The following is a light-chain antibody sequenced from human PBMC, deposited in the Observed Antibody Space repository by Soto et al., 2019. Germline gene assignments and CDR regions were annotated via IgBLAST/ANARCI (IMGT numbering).Light chain of an antibody. CDR2: DVS. CDR3: SSYW. V-gene: IGLV2-14*01. CDR1: SSDVGGYNY. Sequence: QSVLTQPASVSGSPGQSITISCTGTSSDVGGYNYVSWYQQHPGKAPKLMIYDVSNRPSGVSNRFSGSKSGNTASLTISGLQAEDEADYYCSSYWVGGGTKVTVL. J-gene: IGLJ2*01.